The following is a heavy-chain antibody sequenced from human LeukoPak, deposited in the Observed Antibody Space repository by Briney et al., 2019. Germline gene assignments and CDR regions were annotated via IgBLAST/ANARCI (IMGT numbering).Heavy chain of an antibody. J-gene: IGHJ6*02. Sequence: GRSLRLSCAASGFSFRNYPMHWVRQAPGKGLEWVALISYDGSNKDYADSVKGRFTISRDNSKNTLYPQMNSLRAEDTAVYYCAKEYGAGFYHYYGMDVWGQGTTVTVSS. CDR3: AKEYGAGFYHYYGMDV. CDR1: GFSFRNYP. V-gene: IGHV3-30*04. CDR2: ISYDGSNK. D-gene: IGHD1-26*01.